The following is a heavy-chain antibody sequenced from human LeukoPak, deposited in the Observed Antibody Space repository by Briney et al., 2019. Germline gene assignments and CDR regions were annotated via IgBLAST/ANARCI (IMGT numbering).Heavy chain of an antibody. CDR1: GGSISSYY. Sequence: SETLSLTCTVSGGSISSYYWSWIRQPPGKGLEWIGYIYYSGSTNYNPSLKSRVTIPVDTSKNQFSLKLSSVTAADTAVYYCARDHGRYGDYRPGFDPWGQGTLVTVSS. CDR2: IYYSGST. D-gene: IGHD4-17*01. V-gene: IGHV4-59*01. J-gene: IGHJ5*02. CDR3: ARDHGRYGDYRPGFDP.